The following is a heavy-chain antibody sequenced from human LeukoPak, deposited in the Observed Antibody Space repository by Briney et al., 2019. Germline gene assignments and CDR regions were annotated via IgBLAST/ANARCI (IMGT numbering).Heavy chain of an antibody. CDR2: IYPGDSDT. Sequence: HGESLKISCKGSGYIFTSYWIGWVRQMPGKGLEWMGIIYPGDSDTRYSPSFQGQVTISADKSISTAYLQWSSLKASDTAMYYCARQAPYSYGYGNDAFDIWGQGTMVTVSS. CDR3: ARQAPYSYGYGNDAFDI. D-gene: IGHD5-18*01. J-gene: IGHJ3*02. CDR1: GYIFTSYW. V-gene: IGHV5-51*01.